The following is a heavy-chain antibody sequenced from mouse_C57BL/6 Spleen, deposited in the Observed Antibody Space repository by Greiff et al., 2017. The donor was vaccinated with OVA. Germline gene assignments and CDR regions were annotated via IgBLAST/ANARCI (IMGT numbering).Heavy chain of an antibody. Sequence: EVQVVESGAELVKPGASVKLSCTASGFNIKDYYMHWVKQRTEQGLEWIGRIDPEDGETKYAPKFQGKATITADTSSNTAYLQLSSLTSEDTAVYYCAREAYDPAHYYAMDYWGQGTSVTVSS. CDR2: IDPEDGET. V-gene: IGHV14-2*01. J-gene: IGHJ4*01. CDR1: GFNIKDYY. CDR3: AREAYDPAHYYAMDY. D-gene: IGHD2-3*01.